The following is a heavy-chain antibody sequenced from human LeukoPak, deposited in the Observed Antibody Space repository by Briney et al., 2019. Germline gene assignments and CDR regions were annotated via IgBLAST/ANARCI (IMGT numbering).Heavy chain of an antibody. Sequence: KPSETLSLTCTVSGGSISSYYWSWIRQPPGKGLEWIGYIYYSGSTNYNPSLKSRVTISVDTSKNQFSLKLSSVTAAGTAVYYCAREADSGGYLDYWGQGTLVTVSS. V-gene: IGHV4-59*01. D-gene: IGHD3-22*01. CDR2: IYYSGST. CDR1: GGSISSYY. CDR3: AREADSGGYLDY. J-gene: IGHJ4*02.